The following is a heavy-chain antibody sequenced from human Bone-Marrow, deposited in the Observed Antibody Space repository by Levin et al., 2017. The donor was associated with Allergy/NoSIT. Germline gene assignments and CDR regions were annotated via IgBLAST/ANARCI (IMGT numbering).Heavy chain of an antibody. CDR1: GFTFSAHN. Sequence: GESLKISCAVSGFTFSAHNMNWVRQAPGLGLEWVASIRASGSSIYYADSMKGRLTVSRDNAKNSLFLQLDSLRGADTAVYYCAREAKGFYGMDVWGQGTTVTVSS. J-gene: IGHJ6*02. CDR3: AREAKGFYGMDV. V-gene: IGHV3-21*01. CDR2: IRASGSSI.